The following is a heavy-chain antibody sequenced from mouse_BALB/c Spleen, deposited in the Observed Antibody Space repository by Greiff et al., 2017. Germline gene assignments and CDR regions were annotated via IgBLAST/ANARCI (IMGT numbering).Heavy chain of an antibody. CDR1: GYTFTDYN. D-gene: IGHD2-1*01. J-gene: IGHJ2*01. V-gene: IGHV1S29*02. CDR3: ARVYGNYFDY. Sequence: EVQLQQSGPELVKPGASVKISCTASGYTFTDYNMHWVKQSHGKSLERIGYIYPYNGGTGYNQKFKSKATLTVDNSSSTAYMELRSLTSEDSAVYCCARVYGNYFDYWGQGTTLTVSS. CDR2: IYPYNGGT.